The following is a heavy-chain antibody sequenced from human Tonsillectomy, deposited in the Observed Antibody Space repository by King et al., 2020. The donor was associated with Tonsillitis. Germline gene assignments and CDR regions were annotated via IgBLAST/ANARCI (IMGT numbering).Heavy chain of an antibody. Sequence: QLQESGPGLVKPSETLSLTCTVSGGSISSSSYYWGWIRQPPGKGLEWIGSIYYSGRTYYNPSLKSRVTISVDTSKNQFSLKLSSVTAADTAVYYCASVDTDMFDYWGQGTLVTVSS. CDR3: ASVDTDMFDY. CDR2: IYYSGRT. CDR1: GGSISSSSYY. D-gene: IGHD5-18*01. V-gene: IGHV4-39*01. J-gene: IGHJ4*02.